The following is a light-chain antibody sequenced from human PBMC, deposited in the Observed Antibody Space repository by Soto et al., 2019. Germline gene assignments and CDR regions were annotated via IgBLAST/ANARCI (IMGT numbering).Light chain of an antibody. V-gene: IGKV1-6*01. CDR2: AAS. CDR1: HGIRDD. CDR3: LQDYGYPWT. Sequence: IQMTQSPSSLSASVGDRVTILCRASHGIRDDLGWYQQKPGKAPKLLIYAASILQTGVPLRFSGSGSGTNFTLSITSLQPEDSASYYCLQDYGYPWTFDQGTKVEVK. J-gene: IGKJ1*01.